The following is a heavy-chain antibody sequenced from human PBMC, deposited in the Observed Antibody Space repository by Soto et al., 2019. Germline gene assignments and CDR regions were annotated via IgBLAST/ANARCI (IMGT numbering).Heavy chain of an antibody. CDR1: GGIFSRHG. CDR2: ILPIFGTS. J-gene: IGHJ3*01. V-gene: IGHV1-69*01. D-gene: IGHD2-2*01. Sequence: QVQLVQSGAEVKKPASSVKVSCKASGGIFSRHGINWVRQAPGQGLEWMGGILPIFGTSKYAEKFQGRVTITADESTSTVYMHLSSLTSEDTGVYFCARSQGVEFQLLYALDVWGQGTMVTVSS. CDR3: ARSQGVEFQLLYALDV.